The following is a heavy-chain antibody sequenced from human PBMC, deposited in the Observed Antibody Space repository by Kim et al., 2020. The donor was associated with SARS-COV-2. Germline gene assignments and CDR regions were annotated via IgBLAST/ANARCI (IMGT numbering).Heavy chain of an antibody. CDR3: ARGEYSSSWYGKHNWFDP. CDR1: GGSFSGYY. Sequence: SETLSLTCAVYGGSFSGYYWSWIRQPPGKGLEWIGEINHSGSTNYIPSLKSRVTISVDTSKNQFSLKLSSVTAADTAVYYCARGEYSSSWYGKHNWFDP. J-gene: IGHJ5*02. V-gene: IGHV4-34*01. CDR2: INHSGST. D-gene: IGHD6-13*01.